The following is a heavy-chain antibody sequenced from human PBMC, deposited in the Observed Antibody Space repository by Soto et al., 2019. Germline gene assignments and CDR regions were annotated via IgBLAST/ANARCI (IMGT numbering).Heavy chain of an antibody. CDR3: ARELDRRGMDV. CDR2: IKHSGST. CDR1: GGSFSGYY. Sequence: QVQLQQWGAGLLKPSETLSLTCAVYGGSFSGYYWSWIRQPPGKGLEWIGEIKHSGSTNYNPSLKSRVTISVDTSKNQFSLKLSSVTAADTAVYYCARELDRRGMDVWGQGTTVTVSS. J-gene: IGHJ6*02. D-gene: IGHD1-1*01. V-gene: IGHV4-34*01.